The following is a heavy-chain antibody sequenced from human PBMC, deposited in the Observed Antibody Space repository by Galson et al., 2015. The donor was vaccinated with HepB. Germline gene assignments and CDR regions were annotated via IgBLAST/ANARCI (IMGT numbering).Heavy chain of an antibody. CDR2: IKKKSEGGTT. CDR1: GFTFRNAW. CDR3: TTFLEMTTVQY. J-gene: IGHJ4*02. Sequence: SLGLSCAASGFTFRNAWMSWVRQAPGKGLEWVGRIKKKSEGGTTDYAAPVKGRFTISRDDSKNTLYLEMNSLKTEDTALYYCTTFLEMTTVQYWGQGTLVTVSS. V-gene: IGHV3-15*01. D-gene: IGHD4-11*01.